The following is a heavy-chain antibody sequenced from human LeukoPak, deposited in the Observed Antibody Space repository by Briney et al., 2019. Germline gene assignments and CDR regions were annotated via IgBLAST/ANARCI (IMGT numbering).Heavy chain of an antibody. D-gene: IGHD5-24*01. Sequence: GGSLRLSRAASRFTFSSYSMNWVRQAPGKGLEWVSSISSSGSYIYYADSVKGRFTISRDNAKNSLYLQMNSLRAEDTAVYYCARDSDGYNGRDDYWGQGTLVTVSS. J-gene: IGHJ4*02. CDR3: ARDSDGYNGRDDY. V-gene: IGHV3-21*01. CDR2: ISSSGSYI. CDR1: RFTFSSYS.